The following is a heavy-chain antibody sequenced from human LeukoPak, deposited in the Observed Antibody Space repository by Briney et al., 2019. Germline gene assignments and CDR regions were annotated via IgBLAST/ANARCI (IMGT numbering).Heavy chain of an antibody. V-gene: IGHV4-34*01. CDR1: GGSFSGYY. Sequence: SETLSLTCAVYGGSFSGYYWSWIRQPPGKGLEWIGEINHSGSTNYNPSLKSRVTISVDTSKNQFSLKLSSVTAADTAVYYCARGPGGGSNPTFAYWGEGTLVTVSS. CDR3: ARGPGGGSNPTFAY. CDR2: INHSGST. J-gene: IGHJ4*02. D-gene: IGHD4-23*01.